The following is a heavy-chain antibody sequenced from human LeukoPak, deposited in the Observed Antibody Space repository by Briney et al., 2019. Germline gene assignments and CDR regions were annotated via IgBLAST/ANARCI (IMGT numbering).Heavy chain of an antibody. J-gene: IGHJ4*02. CDR3: ARHYSGRYWLD. D-gene: IGHD1-26*01. CDR2: INYSGST. V-gene: IGHV4-59*08. CDR1: GGSLNSYY. Sequence: PSETLSLTCTVSGGSLNSYYWTWIRQPPGKGLEWIGYINYSGSTNYNPSLKSRVTISVDTSKNQFSLKLSSVTAADTAVYYCARHYSGRYWLDWGQGTLVTVTS.